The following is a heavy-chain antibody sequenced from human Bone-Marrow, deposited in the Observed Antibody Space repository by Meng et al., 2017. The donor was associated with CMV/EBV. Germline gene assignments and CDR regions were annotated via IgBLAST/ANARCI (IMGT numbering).Heavy chain of an antibody. D-gene: IGHD2-2*01. CDR2: ILYDGSDE. V-gene: IGHV3-30-3*01. CDR1: GFTFSSYA. CDR3: ARDGGPKEYQLLDYGTDV. Sequence: GGSLRLSCAASGFTFSSYAMHWVRQAPGKGLEWVAVILYDGSDEYNVDSVKGRFTISRDNSKNTLYLQMNSLIPEDTAVYYCARDGGPKEYQLLDYGTDVWGQGTTVTVSS. J-gene: IGHJ6*02.